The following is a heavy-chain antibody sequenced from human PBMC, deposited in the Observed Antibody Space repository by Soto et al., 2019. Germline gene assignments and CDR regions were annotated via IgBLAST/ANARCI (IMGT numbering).Heavy chain of an antibody. Sequence: ASVKVSCKASGYTFTSYGISWVRQAPGQGLEWMGWISAYNGNTNYAQKLQGRVTMTTDTSTSTAYMELRSLRSDDTAVYYCARDRRRTIFGVVIPNYGMDVWGQGTTVTVSS. V-gene: IGHV1-18*01. CDR3: ARDRRRTIFGVVIPNYGMDV. CDR1: GYTFTSYG. J-gene: IGHJ6*02. D-gene: IGHD3-3*01. CDR2: ISAYNGNT.